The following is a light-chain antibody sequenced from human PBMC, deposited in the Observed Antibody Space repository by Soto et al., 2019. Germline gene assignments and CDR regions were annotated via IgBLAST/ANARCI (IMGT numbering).Light chain of an antibody. CDR2: AAS. V-gene: IGKV1-39*01. CDR3: QQSFSTPLT. CDR1: QSISTY. Sequence: DIQMTQSPSSLSASVGDRVTITCRASQSISTYLNWYQQKPGKAPNLLIYAASSLRSGVPSRFSGSGSGTDFTLTISSLQPEDFATCYCQQSFSTPLTFGGGTKVEI. J-gene: IGKJ4*01.